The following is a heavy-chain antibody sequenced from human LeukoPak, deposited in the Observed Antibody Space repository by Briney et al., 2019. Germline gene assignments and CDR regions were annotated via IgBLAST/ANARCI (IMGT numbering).Heavy chain of an antibody. CDR1: GFTFSNAW. CDR3: TRGGWFGELGDFDY. V-gene: IGHV3-49*04. J-gene: IGHJ4*02. CDR2: IRSKAYGGTT. Sequence: GGSLRLSCAASGFTFSNAWMSWVRQAPGKGLEWVGFIRSKAYGGTTEYAASVKGRFTISRDDSKSIAYLQMNSLKTEDTAVYYCTRGGWFGELGDFDYWGQGTLVTVSS. D-gene: IGHD3-10*01.